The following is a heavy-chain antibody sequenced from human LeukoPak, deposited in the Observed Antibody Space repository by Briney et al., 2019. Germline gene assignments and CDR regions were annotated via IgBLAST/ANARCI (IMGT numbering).Heavy chain of an antibody. CDR3: ARDRYCSSTSCYPYYYYYMDV. V-gene: IGHV4-39*07. D-gene: IGHD2-2*01. CDR2: IYHSGST. J-gene: IGHJ6*03. Sequence: SETLSLTCTVSGGSISSGSYYWGWIRQPPGKGLEWIGSIYHSGSTYYNPSLKSRVTISVDTSKNQFSLKLSSVTAADTAVYYCARDRYCSSTSCYPYYYYYMDVWGKGTTVTVSS. CDR1: GGSISSGSYY.